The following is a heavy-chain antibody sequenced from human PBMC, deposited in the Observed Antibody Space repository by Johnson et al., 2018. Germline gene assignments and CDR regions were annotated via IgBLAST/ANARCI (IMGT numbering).Heavy chain of an antibody. CDR2: ISWNSGNI. Sequence: VQLVESGGGLIQPGRSLRLSCAASGFTFEDYAMHWVRQAPGKGLEWVSGISWNSGNIDYADSVKGRLTISRDNAKNSLYLQMNGIRVEETALYFCGKGCDSGIALAVSLFEIWGQGAMVTVSS. J-gene: IGHJ3*02. CDR3: GKGCDSGIALAVSLFEI. D-gene: IGHD6-19*01. CDR1: GFTFEDYA. V-gene: IGHV3-9*01.